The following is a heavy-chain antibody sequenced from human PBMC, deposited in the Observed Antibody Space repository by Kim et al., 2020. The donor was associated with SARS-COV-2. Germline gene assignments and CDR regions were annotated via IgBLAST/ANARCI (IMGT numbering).Heavy chain of an antibody. D-gene: IGHD3-10*01. V-gene: IGHV3-64D*06. CDR3: VKDPLLWFGELSIRPYFDY. Sequence: KGRFTISRDNSKSTLYLQMSSLGAEDTAVYYCVKDPLLWFGELSIRPYFDYWGQGTLVTVSS. J-gene: IGHJ4*02.